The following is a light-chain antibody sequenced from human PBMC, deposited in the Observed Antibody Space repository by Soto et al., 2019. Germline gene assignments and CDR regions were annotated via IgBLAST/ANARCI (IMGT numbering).Light chain of an antibody. CDR1: QSVSKY. Sequence: ETVLTQSPGTMSMSPGERATLSCRASQSVSKYLNWYHQKPGQAPRLLIYDDSNRATGIPAKFSGSGSGTEFKLTISSPEPEDFAVYYCQQRSNWPITFGQGTRLDIK. J-gene: IGKJ5*01. CDR2: DDS. CDR3: QQRSNWPIT. V-gene: IGKV3-11*01.